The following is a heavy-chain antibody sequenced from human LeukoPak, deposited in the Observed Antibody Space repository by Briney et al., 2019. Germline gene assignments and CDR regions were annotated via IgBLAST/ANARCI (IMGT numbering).Heavy chain of an antibody. J-gene: IGHJ6*03. CDR1: GGTFSSYA. CDR2: IIPIFGTA. D-gene: IGHD3-3*01. Sequence: ASVKVSCKASGGTFSSYAISWVRQAPGQGLEWMGGIIPIFGTANYAQKFQGRVTITTDESTSTAYMELSSLRSEDTAVYYCARSSVRFLEWLDYYMDVWGKGTTVTVSS. CDR3: ARSSVRFLEWLDYYMDV. V-gene: IGHV1-69*05.